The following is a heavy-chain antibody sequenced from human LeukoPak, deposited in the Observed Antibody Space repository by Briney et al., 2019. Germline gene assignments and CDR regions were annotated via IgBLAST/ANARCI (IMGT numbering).Heavy chain of an antibody. CDR3: SRDGSGSGDV. D-gene: IGHD2-21*02. CDR1: GFTFSSYW. J-gene: IGHJ4*02. V-gene: IGHV3-7*01. CDR2: IKQDGSEK. Sequence: GGSLRLSCAASGFTFSSYWMSWVRQAPGKGLEWVANIKQDGSEKYYVDSVKGRFTVARDNAKNSLYLQMNSLIPEDTAVYYCSRDGSGSGDVWGQGTLVTVSS.